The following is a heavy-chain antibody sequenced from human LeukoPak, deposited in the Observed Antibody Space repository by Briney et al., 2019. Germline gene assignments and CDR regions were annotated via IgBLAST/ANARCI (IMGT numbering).Heavy chain of an antibody. CDR3: AIFEVGVTDAFDP. Sequence: PGGSLRLSCAASGFTFSSYGMHWVRQAPGKGLEWVAFIRYDGSNKYYADSVKGRFTISRDNSKNTLYLQMNSLRAEDTAVYYCAIFEVGVTDAFDPWGQGTLVTVPS. CDR1: GFTFSSYG. D-gene: IGHD1-26*01. CDR2: IRYDGSNK. V-gene: IGHV3-30*02. J-gene: IGHJ5*02.